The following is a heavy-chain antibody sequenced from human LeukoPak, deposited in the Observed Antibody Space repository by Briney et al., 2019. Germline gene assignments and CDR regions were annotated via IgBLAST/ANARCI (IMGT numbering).Heavy chain of an antibody. CDR2: IHSSGSL. D-gene: IGHD2-21*02. J-gene: IGHJ5*02. Sequence: SHTLSLTCTVSGGSSSSGTYFGNWVRQPAGRGLVWIGQIHSSGSLRYNPSLKSRVPISLHTSKNGFSLRQPAVTPPDTPVFYCARGVYDCSILAHWFDPWGQGTLVTVTS. CDR3: ARGVYDCSILAHWFDP. V-gene: IGHV4-61*09. CDR1: GGSSSSGTYF.